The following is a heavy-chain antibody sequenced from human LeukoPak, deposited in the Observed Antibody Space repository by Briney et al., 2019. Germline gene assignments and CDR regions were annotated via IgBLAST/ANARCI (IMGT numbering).Heavy chain of an antibody. CDR2: IIPIFGTA. V-gene: IGHV1-69*01. Sequence: SVKVSCKASGGTLSSYAISWVRQAPGQGLEWMGGIIPIFGTANYAQKFQGRVTITADESTSTAYMELSSLRSEDTAVYYCARGSRPHYDFWSGAPDAFDIWAKGQWSPSLQ. D-gene: IGHD3-3*01. CDR3: ARGSRPHYDFWSGAPDAFDI. CDR1: GGTLSSYA. J-gene: IGHJ3*02.